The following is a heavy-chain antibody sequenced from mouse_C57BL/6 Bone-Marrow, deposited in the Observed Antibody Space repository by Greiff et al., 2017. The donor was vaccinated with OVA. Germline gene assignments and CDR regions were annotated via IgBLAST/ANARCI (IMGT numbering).Heavy chain of an antibody. V-gene: IGHV14-4*01. CDR2: IYPGNGDT. J-gene: IGHJ3*01. CDR1: GFNFKDDC. D-gene: IGHD6-1*01. Sequence: VKLQQSGAELVRPGASVKLSCTASGFNFKDDCMHWVKQRPGKGLEWIGWIYPGNGDTEYASKFQSKATITAATSSNTSYLQLSRLTSEDTDVYYCTIYSDFSCFAYWGQGTLVTVSA. CDR3: TIYSDFSCFAY.